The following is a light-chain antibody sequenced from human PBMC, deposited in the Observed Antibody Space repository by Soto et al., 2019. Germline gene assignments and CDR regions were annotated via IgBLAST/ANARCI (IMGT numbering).Light chain of an antibody. CDR2: EVI. V-gene: IGLV2-23*02. CDR1: SSDVGNYNL. Sequence: QSVPTQPASVSGSPGQSITISCTGTSSDVGNYNLVSWYQQHPGKAPKLIIYEVIKRPSGVSDRFSGSKSGNTASLTISGLQAEDEADYHCCSYADSSTWVFGGGTKVTVL. CDR3: CSYADSSTWV. J-gene: IGLJ3*02.